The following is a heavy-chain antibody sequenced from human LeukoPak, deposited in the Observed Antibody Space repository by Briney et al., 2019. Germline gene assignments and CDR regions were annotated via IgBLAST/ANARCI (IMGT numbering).Heavy chain of an antibody. CDR3: ARVSDDAFDI. CDR1: GFTVSSNY. CDR2: IYSGGIT. V-gene: IGHV3-53*01. Sequence: TGGSLRLSCAASGFTVSSNYMNWVRQAPGKGLDWVSVIYSGGITYYTDSVKGRFTISRDNSKNTLYLQMNSLRAEDTAVYYCARVSDDAFDIWGQGTMVTVSS. J-gene: IGHJ3*02.